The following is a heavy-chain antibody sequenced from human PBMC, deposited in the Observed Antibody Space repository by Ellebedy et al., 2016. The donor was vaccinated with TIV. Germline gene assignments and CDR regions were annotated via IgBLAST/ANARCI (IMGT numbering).Heavy chain of an antibody. V-gene: IGHV3-13*01. CDR2: SGAAGDT. J-gene: IGHJ4*02. Sequence: PGGSLRLSCAASGFSLTGSDLHWVRRPTGKGLEWVSASGAAGDTYYPDSVRGRFTISRESAKNTVYLQMHSLRVEDTAVYYCARGVLNSGYYPDKWGPGTLVTVSS. CDR3: ARGVLNSGYYPDK. CDR1: GFSLTGSD. D-gene: IGHD3-22*01.